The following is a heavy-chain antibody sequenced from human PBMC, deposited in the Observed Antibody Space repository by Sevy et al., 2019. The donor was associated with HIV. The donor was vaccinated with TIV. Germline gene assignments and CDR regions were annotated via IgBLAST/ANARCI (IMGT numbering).Heavy chain of an antibody. CDR1: GGSISSYY. V-gene: IGHV4-4*07. Sequence: SETLSLTCTVSGGSISSYYWSWIRQPAGKGLEWIGRIYTSGSTNYIPSLKSRVTMSVDTSKNQFSLKLSSVTAADTAVYYCARDLGYYGSGRDYYYYYGMDVWGQGTTVTVSS. CDR3: ARDLGYYGSGRDYYYYYGMDV. D-gene: IGHD3-10*01. CDR2: IYTSGST. J-gene: IGHJ6*02.